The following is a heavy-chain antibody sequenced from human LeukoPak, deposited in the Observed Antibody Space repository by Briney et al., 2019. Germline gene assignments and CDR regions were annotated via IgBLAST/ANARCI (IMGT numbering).Heavy chain of an antibody. J-gene: IGHJ2*01. CDR2: ISSGTITI. D-gene: IGHD6-13*01. Sequence: GGSLRLSCAASGIIFSNYNMNWVRQSPGKGLEWVSFISSGTITIYYAGSVKGRFTISRDNAMNSLYLQMNSLRDEDTAVYYCARDPFSSTFTSNWYFDLWGRGTLVTVSS. CDR1: GIIFSNYN. CDR3: ARDPFSSTFTSNWYFDL. V-gene: IGHV3-48*02.